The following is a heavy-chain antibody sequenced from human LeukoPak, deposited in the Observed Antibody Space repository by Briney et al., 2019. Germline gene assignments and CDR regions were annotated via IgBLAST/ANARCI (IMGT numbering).Heavy chain of an antibody. CDR3: ARRDISSGWSFDY. Sequence: SETLSLTCTVSGGSISNYHWSWIRQPAGKGLGWIGQIHTSGSTNYNPPLKSRVTMSIDTAEDQVSLTIRSVTAADTAFYYCARRDISSGWSFDYWGQGTLVTVSS. J-gene: IGHJ4*02. CDR1: GGSISNYH. D-gene: IGHD6-19*01. V-gene: IGHV4-4*07. CDR2: IHTSGST.